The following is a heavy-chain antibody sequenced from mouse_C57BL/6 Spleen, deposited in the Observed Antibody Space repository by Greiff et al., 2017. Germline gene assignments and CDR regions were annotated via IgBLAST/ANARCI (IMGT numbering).Heavy chain of an antibody. CDR3: TDGCDGYAMDY. J-gene: IGHJ4*01. CDR2: IRLKSDNYAT. Sequence: EVQLQESGGGLVQPGGSMKLSCVASGFTFSNYWLNWVRQSPEKGLEWVAQIRLKSDNYATHYAESVKGRFTISRDDSKSSVYLQMNNLRAEDTGIYYCTDGCDGYAMDYWGQGTSVTVSS. V-gene: IGHV6-3*01. D-gene: IGHD2-2*01. CDR1: GFTFSNYW.